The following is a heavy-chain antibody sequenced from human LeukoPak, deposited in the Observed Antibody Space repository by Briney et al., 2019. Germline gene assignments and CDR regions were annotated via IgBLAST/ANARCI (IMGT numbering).Heavy chain of an antibody. D-gene: IGHD3-10*01. CDR1: GLTFSSCF. Sequence: GGSLRLSCAASGLTFSSCFMTWVRRTPGKGLEWVANIKPDGSEKYYMDSVKGRFNISRDNAKNALYLQMNSLRAEDTAVYYCARDRDNFDYWGQGTLVTVSS. V-gene: IGHV3-7*01. CDR3: ARDRDNFDY. J-gene: IGHJ4*02. CDR2: IKPDGSEK.